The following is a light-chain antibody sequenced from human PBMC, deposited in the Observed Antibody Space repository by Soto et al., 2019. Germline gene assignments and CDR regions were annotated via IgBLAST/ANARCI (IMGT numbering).Light chain of an antibody. CDR2: RVS. CDR1: QSLVHSDGYTY. CDR3: MQGTQFPPFT. J-gene: IGKJ2*01. V-gene: IGKV2-24*01. Sequence: IVMTQTPLSSPVTLGQPASISCRSSQSLVHSDGYTYLSWYQLKPGQPPRLIIYRVSNRFSGVPDRFSGRGAGTDFTLRISRVESEDVGVYFCMQGTQFPPFTFGQGTKLEI.